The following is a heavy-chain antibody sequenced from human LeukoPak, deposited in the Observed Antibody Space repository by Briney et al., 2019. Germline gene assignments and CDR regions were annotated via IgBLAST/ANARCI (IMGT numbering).Heavy chain of an antibody. D-gene: IGHD6-19*01. Sequence: ASVKVSCKASGYTFTSYYMHWVRQAPGQGLEWMGIINPSGGSTSYAQKFQGRVTITADKSTSTAYMELSSLRSEDTAVYYCAREIAVAGTRDDAFDIWGQGTMVTVSS. CDR3: AREIAVAGTRDDAFDI. CDR2: INPSGGST. V-gene: IGHV1-46*01. CDR1: GYTFTSYY. J-gene: IGHJ3*02.